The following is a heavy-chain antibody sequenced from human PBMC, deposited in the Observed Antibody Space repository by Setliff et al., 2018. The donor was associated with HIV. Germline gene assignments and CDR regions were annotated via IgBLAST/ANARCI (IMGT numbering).Heavy chain of an antibody. J-gene: IGHJ5*02. CDR1: GGTFSAYA. CDR3: ARGPKKGVDILPPDS. D-gene: IGHD3-3*01. V-gene: IGHV1-69*04. CDR2: IISILGTP. Sequence: GASVKVSCKASGGTFSAYAVNWVRQAPGQGLEWMGRIISILGTPNYSHKFQGRVTITADKSTTTTYMELSSLRSDDTAIYYCARGPKKGVDILPPDSWGQGTLVTVSS.